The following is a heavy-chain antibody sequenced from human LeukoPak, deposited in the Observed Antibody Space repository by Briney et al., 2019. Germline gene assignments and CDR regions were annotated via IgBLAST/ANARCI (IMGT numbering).Heavy chain of an antibody. CDR1: GFTFRSYI. V-gene: IGHV3-21*01. CDR2: ISSRSSYI. D-gene: IGHD1-26*01. CDR3: ASGSGSRDDAFDI. Sequence: GGSLRLSCAASGFTFRSYIMNWVPPAPGEGLEWVSSISSRSSYIDYADSVKGRFTISRDNAKNSLYLQMNSLRAEDTAVYNCASGSGSRDDAFDIWGQGTMVTVSS. J-gene: IGHJ3*02.